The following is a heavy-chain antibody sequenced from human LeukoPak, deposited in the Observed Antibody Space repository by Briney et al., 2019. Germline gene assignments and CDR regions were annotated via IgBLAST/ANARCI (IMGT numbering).Heavy chain of an antibody. CDR3: PRASNTVTNLLDH. CDR2: IKGDGSST. J-gene: IGHJ4*02. CDR1: GFTFSTYW. V-gene: IGHV3-74*01. Sequence: GGSLRLSCAASGFTFSTYWMHWVRQAPGKGLVWVARIKGDGSSTIYADSVKGRFTISRDNSKNTLYLQTSSLRAEDTAVYYCPRASNTVTNLLDHWGRGTLVTVSS. D-gene: IGHD4-17*01.